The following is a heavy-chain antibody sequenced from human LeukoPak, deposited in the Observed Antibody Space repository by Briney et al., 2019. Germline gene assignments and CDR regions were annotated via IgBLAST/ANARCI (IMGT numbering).Heavy chain of an antibody. CDR2: IGGSGDTT. CDR1: GFTFSTYG. CDR3: AKDRQQLANLDY. J-gene: IGHJ4*02. Sequence: GGSLRLSCAATGFTFSTYGMTWVRQAPGKGLEGVSGIGGSGDTTYYADSVKGRFTISRDNSKNTLYLQMNSLRVEDTAVYYCAKDRQQLANLDYWGQGTLVTVSS. V-gene: IGHV3-23*01. D-gene: IGHD6-13*01.